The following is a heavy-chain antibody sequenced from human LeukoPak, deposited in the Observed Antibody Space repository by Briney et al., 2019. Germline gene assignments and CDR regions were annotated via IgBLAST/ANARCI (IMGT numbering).Heavy chain of an antibody. V-gene: IGHV3-53*01. CDR3: ARVRYSDWLFKD. CDR1: GFTVSSNY. J-gene: IGHJ4*02. Sequence: PGGSLRLSCAASGFTVSSNYMSWVRQAPGKGLEWVSVIYSNGGTYYTDSVKGRFTISRDNSKNTLYLQMNSLRAEDTAVYFCARVRYSDWLFKDWGQGTLATVSS. CDR2: IYSNGGT. D-gene: IGHD3-9*01.